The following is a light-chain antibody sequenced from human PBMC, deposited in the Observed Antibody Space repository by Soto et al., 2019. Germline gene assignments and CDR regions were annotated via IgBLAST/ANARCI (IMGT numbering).Light chain of an antibody. CDR2: GAS. Sequence: IVLTQSLGTMSLSTWEGATLSCMASQSVSSSYIAWYQQRPGQTPSLLIYGASTRATGIPDRFSGSGSGTHFTLTISRLEPGDFAVYYCQQRSNWPLTFGPGGKVDI. CDR3: QQRSNWPLT. V-gene: IGKV3D-20*02. J-gene: IGKJ3*01. CDR1: QSVSSSY.